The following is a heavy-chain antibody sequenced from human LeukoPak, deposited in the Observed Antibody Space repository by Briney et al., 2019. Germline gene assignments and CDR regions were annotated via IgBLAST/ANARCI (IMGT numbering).Heavy chain of an antibody. D-gene: IGHD5-18*01. CDR2: IKSKTDGGTT. CDR1: GFTFSNAW. CDR3: TTGRAMVVFDY. J-gene: IGHJ4*02. Sequence: GESLRLSCAASGFTFSNAWMSWVRQAPGKGLEWVGRIKSKTDGGTTDYAAPVKGRFTISRDDSKNTLYLQMNSLKTEDTAVYYCTTGRAMVVFDYWGQGTLVTVSS. V-gene: IGHV3-15*01.